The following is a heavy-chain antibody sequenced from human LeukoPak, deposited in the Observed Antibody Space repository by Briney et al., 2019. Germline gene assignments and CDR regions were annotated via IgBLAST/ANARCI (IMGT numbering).Heavy chain of an antibody. CDR1: GGSISIYY. CDR3: ATGQQMNDH. J-gene: IGHJ5*02. Sequence: PSETLSLTCTVSGGSISIYYWTWIRQPPGKGLEWIGNIYYSGSTNYNPSLKSRVTISVDTSKKQFSLKLTSVTAADTAVYYCATGQQMNDHWGQGTLVTVSS. D-gene: IGHD6-13*01. V-gene: IGHV4-59*01. CDR2: IYYSGST.